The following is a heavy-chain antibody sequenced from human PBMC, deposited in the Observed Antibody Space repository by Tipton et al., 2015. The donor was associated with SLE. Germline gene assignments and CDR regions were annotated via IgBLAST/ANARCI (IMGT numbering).Heavy chain of an antibody. CDR2: INHSGST. CDR1: GGSFSGYY. D-gene: IGHD4-23*01. V-gene: IGHV4-34*01. J-gene: IGHJ4*02. Sequence: GSLRLSCAVYGGSFSGYYWSWIRQPPGKGLEWIGEINHSGSTNYNPSLKSRVTISVDTSKNQFSLKLSSVTAADTAVYYCAATVGGYWGQGTLVTVSS. CDR3: AATVGGY.